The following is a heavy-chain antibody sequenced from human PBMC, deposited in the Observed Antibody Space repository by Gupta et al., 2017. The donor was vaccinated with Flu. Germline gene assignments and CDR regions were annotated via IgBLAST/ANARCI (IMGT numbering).Heavy chain of an antibody. CDR3: ARAGSWYLTPGKLDY. Sequence: RGLEWLGRTYYRSKWYNDYAVSVKSRITINPDTPKNQFSLQLNSVTPEDTAVYYCARAGSWYLTPGKLDYWGQGTLVTVSS. V-gene: IGHV6-1*01. J-gene: IGHJ4*02. D-gene: IGHD6-13*01. CDR2: TYYRSKWYN.